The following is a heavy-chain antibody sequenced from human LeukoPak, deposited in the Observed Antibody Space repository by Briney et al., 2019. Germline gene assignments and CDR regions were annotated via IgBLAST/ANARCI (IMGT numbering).Heavy chain of an antibody. CDR3: ARWVVS. V-gene: IGHV3-53*01. CDR2: IKSGGGT. J-gene: IGHJ4*02. Sequence: PGGSLRLSCVASGFDVGTSYMNWVRQAPGKGLEWVSLIKSGGGTIYADSVRGRFTISRDTSNNTLYLQMNSLRAEDTAVYYCARWVVSWGQGTLVTVSS. CDR1: GFDVGTSY.